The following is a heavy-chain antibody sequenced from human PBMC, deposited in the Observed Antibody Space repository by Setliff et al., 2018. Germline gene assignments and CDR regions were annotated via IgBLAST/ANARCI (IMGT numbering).Heavy chain of an antibody. J-gene: IGHJ5*02. V-gene: IGHV4-4*07. CDR3: ARGRYCSSTSCYGGWFDP. CDR2: IYHSGST. CDR1: GGSISGYY. D-gene: IGHD2-2*01. Sequence: KTSETLSLTCTVSGGSISGYYWTWIRQSAGKGVEWIGSIYHSGSTYYNPSLKSRVTISIDTSKNQFSLKLSSVTAADTAVYYCARGRYCSSTSCYGGWFDPWGQGTLVTVSS.